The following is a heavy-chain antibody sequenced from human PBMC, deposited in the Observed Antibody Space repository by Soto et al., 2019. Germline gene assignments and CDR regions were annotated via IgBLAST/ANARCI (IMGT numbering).Heavy chain of an antibody. CDR1: GGSISSSNW. V-gene: IGHV4-4*02. CDR3: WMATKTLYPEKVYYYYYGMDV. D-gene: IGHD5-12*01. Sequence: SETLSLTCAVSGGSISSSNWWSWVRQPPGKGLEWIGEIYHIGSTNYNPSLKSRVTISVDKSKNQFSLKLSYVTAADTAVYYCWMATKTLYPEKVYYYYYGMDVWGQGTMVTVSS. J-gene: IGHJ6*02. CDR2: IYHIGST.